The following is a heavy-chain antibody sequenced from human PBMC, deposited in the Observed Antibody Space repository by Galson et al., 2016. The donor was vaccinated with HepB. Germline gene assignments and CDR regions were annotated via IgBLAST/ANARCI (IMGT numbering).Heavy chain of an antibody. Sequence: SLRLSCAASGFTFSTYGMHWVRQAPGKGLEWVAVIWYDGSNQYYAHSVEGRFTISRDNSKNTVFLQMNSLRAEDTAVYYCARGRGYGDSPAYFDSWGQGTLVSVSS. V-gene: IGHV3-33*01. CDR2: IWYDGSNQ. CDR3: ARGRGYGDSPAYFDS. CDR1: GFTFSTYG. J-gene: IGHJ4*02. D-gene: IGHD4-17*01.